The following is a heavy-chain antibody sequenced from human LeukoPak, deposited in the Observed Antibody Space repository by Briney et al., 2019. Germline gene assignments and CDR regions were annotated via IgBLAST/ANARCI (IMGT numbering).Heavy chain of an antibody. CDR3: AKELMRLGVGEGDPAFDY. J-gene: IGHJ4*02. V-gene: IGHV3-23*01. CDR1: GFTFSSYA. D-gene: IGHD3-16*01. CDR2: ISGSGGST. Sequence: GGSLRLSCAASGFTFSSYAMSWVRQAPGKGLEWVSAISGSGGSTYYADSVKGRFTISRDNSKNTLYLQMNSLRAEDTAVYYCAKELMRLGVGEGDPAFDYWGQGTLVTVSS.